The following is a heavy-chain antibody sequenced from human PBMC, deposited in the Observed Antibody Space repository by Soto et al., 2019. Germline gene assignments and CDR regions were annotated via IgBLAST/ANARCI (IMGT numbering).Heavy chain of an antibody. J-gene: IGHJ4*02. V-gene: IGHV4-31*03. CDR1: GGSINSIGYY. CDR3: ARGNYYDSSVDY. D-gene: IGHD3-22*01. CDR2: IYDNGGT. Sequence: LPLTCTVSGGSINSIGYYWSWIRQHPGRGLDWIGYIYDNGGTYYSPSLKNRLNISADTSKNQISLRLSSLTAADTAVYFCARGNYYDSSVDYWGQGTLVTVSS.